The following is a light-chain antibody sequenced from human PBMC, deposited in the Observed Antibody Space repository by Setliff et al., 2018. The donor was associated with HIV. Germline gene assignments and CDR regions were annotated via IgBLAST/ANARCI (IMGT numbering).Light chain of an antibody. V-gene: IGLV2-14*03. J-gene: IGLJ1*01. CDR1: SNDVGGYNY. CDR3: CSYTSYSTLYV. CDR2: DVS. Sequence: QSALAQPASVSGSPGQSITISCTGTSNDVGGYNYVCWYQQHPGKAPKLLIYDVSRRPSGVSDRFSGSKSGNSASPTISGLQAEDEADYYCCSYTSYSTLYVFGGGTKVTVL.